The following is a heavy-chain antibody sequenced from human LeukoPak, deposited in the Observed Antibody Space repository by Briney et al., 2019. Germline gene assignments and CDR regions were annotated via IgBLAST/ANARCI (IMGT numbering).Heavy chain of an antibody. CDR1: GFTFSDYY. CDR3: AKERVYGDAGAFDI. CDR2: ISSSGSTI. D-gene: IGHD4-17*01. J-gene: IGHJ3*02. V-gene: IGHV3-11*04. Sequence: GGSLRLSCAASGFTFSDYYMSWIRQAPGKGLEWVSYISSSGSTIYYADSVKGRFTISRDNAKNSLYLQMNSLRAEDTAVYYCAKERVYGDAGAFDIWGQGTMVTVSS.